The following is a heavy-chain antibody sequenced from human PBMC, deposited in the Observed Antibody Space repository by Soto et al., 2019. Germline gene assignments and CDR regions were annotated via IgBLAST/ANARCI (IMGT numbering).Heavy chain of an antibody. Sequence: QVHLQESGPGLVAPSGSLSLTCTLSGGSVRAPDWWNWVRQSPDKGLEGIAEVHISGHSNYNPSLRNRVSVAIDSSKNQIYLILNSLTAADTVIYYFTRVQQGCFANNCYFDPRGQGTKVT. CDR2: VHISGHS. CDR1: GGSVRAPDW. J-gene: IGHJ3*01. V-gene: IGHV4-4*02. CDR3: TRVQQGCFANNCYFDP. D-gene: IGHD2-15*01.